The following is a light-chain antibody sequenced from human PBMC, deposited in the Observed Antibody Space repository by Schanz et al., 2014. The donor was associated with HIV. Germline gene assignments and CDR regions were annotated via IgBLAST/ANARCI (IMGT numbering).Light chain of an antibody. CDR2: SNN. J-gene: IGLJ2*01. CDR3: GTWDESLNVV. Sequence: QSVLTQPPSASGTPGQRVTFSCSGSSSNIGRNTVHWYQQHPGAAPKLLIYSNNQRPSGVPDRFSGSKSGTSGSLAISGLQSEDEADYYCGTWDESLNVVFGGGTKLTVL. V-gene: IGLV1-44*01. CDR1: SSNIGRNT.